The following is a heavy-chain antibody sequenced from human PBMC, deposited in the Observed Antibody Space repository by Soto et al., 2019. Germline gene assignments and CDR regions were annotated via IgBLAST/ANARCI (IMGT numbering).Heavy chain of an antibody. CDR1: GFTFSSYS. J-gene: IGHJ3*02. CDR2: ISSSSSYI. Sequence: GGSLRLSCAASGFTFSSYSMSWVRQAPGKGLEWVSSISSSSSYIYYADSVKGRFTISRDNAKNSLYLQMNSLRAEDTAVYYCARRYGDHDAFDIWGQGTMVTVSS. D-gene: IGHD4-17*01. V-gene: IGHV3-21*01. CDR3: ARRYGDHDAFDI.